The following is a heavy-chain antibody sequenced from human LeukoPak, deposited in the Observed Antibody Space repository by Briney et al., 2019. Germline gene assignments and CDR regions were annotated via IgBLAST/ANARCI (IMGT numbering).Heavy chain of an antibody. J-gene: IGHJ4*02. CDR2: IRSIANDYAT. Sequence: GGSLRLSCAASGFTSSGSAMHWVRQASGKGLEWVGRIRSIANDYATAYAASVKGRFTISRDDSKNTAYLQMNNLKTEDTAVYYCTRVGPTTADYWGQGSLVTVSS. CDR3: TRVGPTTADY. CDR1: GFTSSGSA. D-gene: IGHD5-12*01. V-gene: IGHV3-73*01.